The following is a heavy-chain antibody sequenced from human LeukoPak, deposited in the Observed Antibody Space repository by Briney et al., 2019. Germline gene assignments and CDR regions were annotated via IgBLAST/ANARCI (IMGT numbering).Heavy chain of an antibody. CDR2: ISWNSGSI. Sequence: GGSLRLSCAASGFTFDDYAMHWVRQAPGKGLEWVSGISWNSGSIGYADSVKGRFTISRDNAKNSLYLQMNSLRAEDTALYYCAKDIRSYSYGIFDYWGQGTLVTVSS. CDR3: AKDIRSYSYGIFDY. CDR1: GFTFDDYA. V-gene: IGHV3-9*01. D-gene: IGHD5-18*01. J-gene: IGHJ4*02.